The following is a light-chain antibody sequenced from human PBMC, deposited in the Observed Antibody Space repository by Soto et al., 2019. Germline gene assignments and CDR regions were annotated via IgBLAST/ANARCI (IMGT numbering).Light chain of an antibody. J-gene: IGLJ1*01. CDR1: SSDVGGYNY. V-gene: IGLV2-8*01. CDR3: TSYVGINSYV. Sequence: QSALTQPPSASGSPGQSVTISCTGTSSDVGGYNYVSWYQHHPGKAPKLIIYEVYKRPSGVPDRFSGSKSGNTAALTVSGLQAEYEADYSCTSYVGINSYVFGTGTKLTVL. CDR2: EVY.